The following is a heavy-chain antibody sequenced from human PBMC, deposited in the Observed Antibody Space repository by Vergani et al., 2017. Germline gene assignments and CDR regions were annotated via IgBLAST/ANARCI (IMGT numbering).Heavy chain of an antibody. Sequence: EVQLLESGGGLVQPGGSLRLSCAASGFTFSSYAMSWVRQAPGKGLGWVSGVSGRGGSTSYADSVKGRFTISRDNSKNTLYLQMNSLRAEDTAVYYCAKALNYYGSGTPKNTNNWFDPWGQGTLVTVSS. J-gene: IGHJ5*02. CDR2: VSGRGGST. CDR1: GFTFSSYA. D-gene: IGHD3-10*01. V-gene: IGHV3-23*01. CDR3: AKALNYYGSGTPKNTNNWFDP.